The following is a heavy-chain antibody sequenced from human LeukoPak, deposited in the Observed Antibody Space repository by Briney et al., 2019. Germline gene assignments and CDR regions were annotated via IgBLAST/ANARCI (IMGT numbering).Heavy chain of an antibody. Sequence: SETLSLTCTVSGGSISNDYWSWIRQAAGKELEWIGRISTRGSTNYNPSLKSRVTISLDKSKEQFSLNLNSVTAADTAVYYCARGGTYGSGRNQHTTLDYWGQGTLVTVSS. D-gene: IGHD3-10*01. CDR1: GGSISNDY. V-gene: IGHV4-4*07. CDR3: ARGGTYGSGRNQHTTLDY. CDR2: ISTRGST. J-gene: IGHJ4*02.